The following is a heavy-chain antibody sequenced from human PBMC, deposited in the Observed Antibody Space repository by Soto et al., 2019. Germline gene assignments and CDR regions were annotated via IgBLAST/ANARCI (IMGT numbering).Heavy chain of an antibody. CDR3: AADTGDIEVVPATT. V-gene: IGHV3-21*04. Sequence: GGSLRLSCAASGLNFEKCSMNWVRQPPGKGPEWLASISPASTYIRYADSVRGRFTISRDNARNSLSLQMMSLRADDTAMYFCAADTGDIEVVPATTWGQGTLVTVSS. CDR2: ISPASTYI. CDR1: GLNFEKCS. J-gene: IGHJ4*02. D-gene: IGHD2-15*01.